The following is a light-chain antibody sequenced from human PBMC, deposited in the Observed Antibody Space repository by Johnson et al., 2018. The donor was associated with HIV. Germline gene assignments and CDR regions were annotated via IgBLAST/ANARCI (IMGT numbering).Light chain of an antibody. V-gene: IGLV1-51*01. Sequence: QSVLTQPPSVSAAPGQKVTISCSGSSSNIGNNYVSWYQQLPGTAPKLLIYYNNKRPSGIPDRFSVSKSGTSATLGITGLQTGDEADYYCGTWDSSLSTYVFGSGTKVTVL. CDR3: GTWDSSLSTYV. J-gene: IGLJ1*01. CDR1: SSNIGNNY. CDR2: YNN.